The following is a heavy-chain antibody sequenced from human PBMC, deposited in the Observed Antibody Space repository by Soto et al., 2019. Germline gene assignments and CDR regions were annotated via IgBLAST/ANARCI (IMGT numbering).Heavy chain of an antibody. Sequence: QVQLEESGPGLVKPSETLSLICSVSGVSMRNSYWTWIRQSAGKGLEWIGRISTSGNTNYNPSLNSRLIMSVDTSKNRVSLKLTSVTAAYTAVYYCARGGGVPALGDPWGQGTLVTVSS. D-gene: IGHD3-16*01. V-gene: IGHV4-4*07. J-gene: IGHJ5*02. CDR2: ISTSGNT. CDR3: ARGGGVPALGDP. CDR1: GVSMRNSY.